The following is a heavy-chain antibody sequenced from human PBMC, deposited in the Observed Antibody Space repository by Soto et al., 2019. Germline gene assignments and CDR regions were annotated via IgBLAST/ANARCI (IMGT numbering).Heavy chain of an antibody. V-gene: IGHV4-59*01. Sequence: PSETLSLTCTVSGGSISSYYWSWIRQPPGKGLEWIGYIYYSGSTNYNPSLKSRVTISVDTSKNQFSLKLSSVTAADTAVYYCARGATDGAYAYNIWGQGTMVTVSS. J-gene: IGHJ3*02. CDR3: ARGATDGAYAYNI. D-gene: IGHD3-16*01. CDR2: IYYSGST. CDR1: GGSISSYY.